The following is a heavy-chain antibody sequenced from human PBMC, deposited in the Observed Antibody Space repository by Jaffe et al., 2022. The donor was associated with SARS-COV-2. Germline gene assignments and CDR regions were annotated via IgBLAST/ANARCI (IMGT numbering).Heavy chain of an antibody. V-gene: IGHV3-48*01. CDR2: ITSSSTTI. CDR1: GFTFSSCS. J-gene: IGHJ4*02. CDR3: ARFPFLDY. Sequence: EVQLVESGGGLVQPGGSLRLSCVASGFTFSSCSMNWVRQAPGKGLEWVSYITSSSTTIYYADSVKGRFTISRDNAKSSLFLQMDSLRAEDTAVYFCARFPFLDYWGQGALVTVSS.